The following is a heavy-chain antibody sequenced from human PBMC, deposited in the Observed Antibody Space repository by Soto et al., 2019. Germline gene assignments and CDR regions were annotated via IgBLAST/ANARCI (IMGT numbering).Heavy chain of an antibody. Sequence: EVQLVESGGGLVQPGGSLRLSCAASGFTFSSYSMNWVRQAPGKGLEWVSYISSSSSTIYYADSVKGRFTISRDNAKNSLYLQMNRLRDEDTAVYYCALGYGHDAFDIWGQGTMVTVSS. CDR1: GFTFSSYS. D-gene: IGHD5-12*01. CDR3: ALGYGHDAFDI. J-gene: IGHJ3*02. CDR2: ISSSSSTI. V-gene: IGHV3-48*02.